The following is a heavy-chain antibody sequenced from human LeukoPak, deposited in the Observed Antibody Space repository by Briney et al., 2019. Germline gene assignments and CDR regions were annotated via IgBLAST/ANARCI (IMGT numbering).Heavy chain of an antibody. J-gene: IGHJ5*02. CDR3: AQGNYYGSGSNWFDP. CDR1: GFTFSAFG. CDR2: IPYDGSDK. Sequence: GGSLRLSCAASGFTFSAFGMHWVRQAPGKGLEWVTFIPYDGSDKYYADSVKGRFTISRDNSKNTLYLQMNSLRAEDTAVYYCAQGNYYGSGSNWFDPWGQGTLVTVSS. V-gene: IGHV3-30*02. D-gene: IGHD3-10*01.